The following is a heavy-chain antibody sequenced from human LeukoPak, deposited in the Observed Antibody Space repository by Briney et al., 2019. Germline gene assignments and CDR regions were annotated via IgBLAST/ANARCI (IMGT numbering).Heavy chain of an antibody. D-gene: IGHD1-7*01. V-gene: IGHV3-23*01. Sequence: GGSLRLSCAASGFTYSNYAMSWVRQAPGKGLEWVSGISGGGDTTDYADSVRGRFTISRDNSKNTLYLQMNSLRVDDTAVYYCAKDSTWNYEGDMDVWGKGTTVTVSS. J-gene: IGHJ6*03. CDR2: ISGGGDTT. CDR3: AKDSTWNYEGDMDV. CDR1: GFTYSNYA.